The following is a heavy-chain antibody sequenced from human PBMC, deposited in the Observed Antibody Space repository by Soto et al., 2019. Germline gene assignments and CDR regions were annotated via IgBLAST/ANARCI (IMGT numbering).Heavy chain of an antibody. V-gene: IGHV4-30-4*01. Sequence: QVRLQESGPGLVKPSQTLSLTCIVSGGAINSGDYYWSWIRQPPGKGLEWIGYIYYSGSTHSNPSLKSRLTISLDTSKNQFSMKLSSVTAADTAVYYCARDRGWFYFDYWGQGTLVTVSS. CDR2: IYYSGST. D-gene: IGHD3-10*01. CDR1: GGAINSGDYY. CDR3: ARDRGWFYFDY. J-gene: IGHJ4*02.